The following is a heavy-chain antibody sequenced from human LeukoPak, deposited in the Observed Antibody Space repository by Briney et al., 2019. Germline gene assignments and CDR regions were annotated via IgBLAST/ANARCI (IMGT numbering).Heavy chain of an antibody. J-gene: IGHJ4*02. D-gene: IGHD5-18*01. CDR3: ARADKDGYGFFGFAY. CDR2: INWNGGSI. Sequence: GGSLRLSCAASGSAFDDYGMSWVCQAPGKGLEWVSGINWNGGSIGYADSVKGRFTISRDNAKNSLYLQINSLRAEDTALYYCARADKDGYGFFGFAYWGQGTLVTVSS. CDR1: GSAFDDYG. V-gene: IGHV3-20*04.